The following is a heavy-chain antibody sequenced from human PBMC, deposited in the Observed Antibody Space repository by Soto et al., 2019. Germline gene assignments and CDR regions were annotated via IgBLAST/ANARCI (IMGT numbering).Heavy chain of an antibody. V-gene: IGHV3-53*01. CDR3: AETSSYGNYYFDY. J-gene: IGHJ4*02. CDR1: GFTVSSNY. D-gene: IGHD4-17*01. Sequence: GGSLRLSCAASGFTVSSNYMSWVRQAPGKGLEWVSVIYSGGSTYYADSVKGRFTISRDNSKNTLYLQMHSLRDEDTAVYYCAETSSYGNYYFDYWGPGTLVTVSS. CDR2: IYSGGST.